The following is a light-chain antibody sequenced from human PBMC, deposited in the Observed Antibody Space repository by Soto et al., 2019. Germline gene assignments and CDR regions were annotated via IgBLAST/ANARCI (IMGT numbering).Light chain of an antibody. CDR1: DSGVGGYNY. Sequence: QSVLTQPASVSGAPGQSVTISCTGADSGVGGYNYVSWYQQYPGKAPQLMIYDVSGRPSGVSDRFSGSKSGNTASLTISGLQAEDEADYYCSSYTSSSTLAVFGTGTKVTVL. CDR3: SSYTSSSTLAV. J-gene: IGLJ1*01. CDR2: DVS. V-gene: IGLV2-14*01.